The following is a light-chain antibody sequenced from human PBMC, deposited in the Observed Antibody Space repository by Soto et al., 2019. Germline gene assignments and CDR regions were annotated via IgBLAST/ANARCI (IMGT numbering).Light chain of an antibody. J-gene: IGKJ1*01. CDR2: GAS. CDR3: QHYNNWPPWT. CDR1: QSVSSNY. V-gene: IGKV3-20*01. Sequence: EIVLTQSPGTLSLSPGERATLSCRASQSVSSNYLAWYQQKPGQAPRLLIYGASSRATGIPDRFSGSGFGTDFTLTISSLEPEDFAVYYCQHYNNWPPWTFGQGTKVDIK.